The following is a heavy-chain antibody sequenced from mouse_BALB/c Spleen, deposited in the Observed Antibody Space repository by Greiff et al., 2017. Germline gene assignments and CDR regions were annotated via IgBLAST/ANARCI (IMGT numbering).Heavy chain of an antibody. CDR2: ISSGGSYT. D-gene: IGHD1-2*01. V-gene: IGHV5-6*01. Sequence: EVKVVESGGDLVKPGGSLKLSCAASGFTFSSYGMSWVRQTPDKRLEWVATISSGGSYTYYPDSVKGRFTISRDNAKNTLYLQMSSLKSEDTAMYYCARQGYGYVGDFDVWGAGTTVTVSS. CDR3: ARQGYGYVGDFDV. CDR1: GFTFSSYG. J-gene: IGHJ1*01.